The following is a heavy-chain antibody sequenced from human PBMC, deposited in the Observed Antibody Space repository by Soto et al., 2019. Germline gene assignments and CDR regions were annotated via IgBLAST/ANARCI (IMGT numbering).Heavy chain of an antibody. CDR1: GYTLTELS. D-gene: IGHD3-9*01. J-gene: IGHJ4*02. Sequence: ASVKVSCKVSGYTLTELSMHWVRQAPGKGLEWMGGFDPEDGETIYAQKFQGRVTMTEDTSTDTAYMELSSLRSEDTAVYYCARSPASLPSNYDILTGYPQFVYFDYWGQGNLVTVS. CDR3: ARSPASLPSNYDILTGYPQFVYFDY. V-gene: IGHV1-24*01. CDR2: FDPEDGET.